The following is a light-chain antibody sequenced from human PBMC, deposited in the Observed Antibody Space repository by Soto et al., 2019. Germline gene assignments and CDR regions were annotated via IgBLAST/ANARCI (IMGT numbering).Light chain of an antibody. J-gene: IGKJ1*01. Sequence: IHMTHSPSSLSASLGDRVTITFRASQSISSYLNWYQQKPGKAPKLLIYAASSLQNGVPSRFSGSGSGTEFTLTISSLRPEDFATYYCQQYSDYSSFGHGTKVDIK. CDR2: AAS. CDR3: QQYSDYSS. CDR1: QSISSY. V-gene: IGKV1-39*01.